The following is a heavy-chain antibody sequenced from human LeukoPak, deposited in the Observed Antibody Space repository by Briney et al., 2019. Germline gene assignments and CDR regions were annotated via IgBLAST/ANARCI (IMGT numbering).Heavy chain of an antibody. CDR1: GGSITNNNYY. Sequence: PSETLSLTCNVSGGSITNNNYYWGWIRQPPGKGLEWIASIFHTRTIFYNQSLKSRVTISVDTSKKQFSLKLDSVTAADTAVYYCAKDQGSSGGDYFDYWGQGTLVTVPS. CDR2: IFHTRTI. V-gene: IGHV4-39*07. CDR3: AKDQGSSGGDYFDY. D-gene: IGHD6-19*01. J-gene: IGHJ4*02.